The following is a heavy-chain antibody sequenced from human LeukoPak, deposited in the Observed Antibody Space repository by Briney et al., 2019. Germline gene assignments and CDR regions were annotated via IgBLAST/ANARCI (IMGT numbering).Heavy chain of an antibody. CDR1: GYIFTGHY. J-gene: IGHJ4*02. V-gene: IGHV1-2*02. Sequence: ASVKVSCKASGYIFTGHYMHWVRQAPGQGLEWMGWVSPYSGDTNYAQSFQGRVTMTRDTSISTVYMELSSLTSDDTAVYFCARVRIEAAGRGLDYWGQGTPVTVSS. CDR3: ARVRIEAAGRGLDY. D-gene: IGHD6-13*01. CDR2: VSPYSGDT.